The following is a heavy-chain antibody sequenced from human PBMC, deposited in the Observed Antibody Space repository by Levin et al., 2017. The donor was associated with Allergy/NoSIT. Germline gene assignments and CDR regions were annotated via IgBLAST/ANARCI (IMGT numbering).Heavy chain of an antibody. CDR3: AKDRWRSGSSEAFDY. V-gene: IGHV3-23*01. Sequence: GESLKISCAASGFTFSNYAMSWVRQAPGKGLEWVLVISGSGGSTYYADSVKGRFTISRDNSKNTLYLQMNNLRAEDTAVYYCAKDRWRSGSSEAFDYWGQGTLVTVSS. CDR2: ISGSGGST. CDR1: GFTFSNYA. D-gene: IGHD1-26*01. J-gene: IGHJ4*02.